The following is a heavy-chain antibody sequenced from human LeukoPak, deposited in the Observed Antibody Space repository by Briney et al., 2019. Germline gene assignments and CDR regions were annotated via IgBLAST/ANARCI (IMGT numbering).Heavy chain of an antibody. V-gene: IGHV4-59*01. J-gene: IGHJ4*02. CDR2: IYYSGST. Sequence: PSETLSLTCTVSGGSISSYYWSLIRQPPGKGLEWIGYIYYSGSTNYNPSLKSRVTISVDTSKNQFSLRLSSVTAADTAVYYCARDRTGRFDYWGQGTLVTVSS. CDR1: GGSISSYY. CDR3: ARDRTGRFDY. D-gene: IGHD3/OR15-3a*01.